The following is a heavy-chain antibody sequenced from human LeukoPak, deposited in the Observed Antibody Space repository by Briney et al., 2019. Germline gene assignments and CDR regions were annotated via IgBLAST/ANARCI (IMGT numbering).Heavy chain of an antibody. Sequence: PGGSLRLSCAASGFTFSSYSMNWVRQAPGKGLEWVSYISSSSSTICYADSVKGRFTISRDNAKNSLYLQMNSLRAEDTAVYYCARENSGGDYVFDYWGQGTLVTVSS. J-gene: IGHJ4*02. CDR2: ISSSSSTI. D-gene: IGHD4-17*01. CDR3: ARENSGGDYVFDY. V-gene: IGHV3-48*01. CDR1: GFTFSSYS.